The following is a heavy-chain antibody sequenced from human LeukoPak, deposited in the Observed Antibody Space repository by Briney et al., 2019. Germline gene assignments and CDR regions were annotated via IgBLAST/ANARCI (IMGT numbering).Heavy chain of an antibody. CDR1: GGSISSGSYY. V-gene: IGHV4-61*02. CDR3: ARDNRSSGPDY. Sequence: SETLSLTCTVSGGSISSGSYYWSWIRQPAGKGLEWIGRIYTSGSINYNPSLKSRATISVDTSKNQFSLKLSSVTAADTAVYYCARDNRSSGPDYWGQGTLVTVSS. CDR2: IYTSGSI. D-gene: IGHD6-19*01. J-gene: IGHJ4*02.